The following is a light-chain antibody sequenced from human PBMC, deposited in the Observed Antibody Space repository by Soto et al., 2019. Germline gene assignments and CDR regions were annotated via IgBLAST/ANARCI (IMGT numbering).Light chain of an antibody. J-gene: IGKJ4*01. V-gene: IGKV2-28*01. Sequence: IVMTQSPLSLPVTPGEPAVIFGRPSKSLLHSNGYTYLDWYLQKPGQSPQLLIYLGYNRASGVTDRFSGSGSGTDFTLKISRVEAEDVGVYYCMQALQTPLTFGEGTKVDIK. CDR3: MQALQTPLT. CDR2: LGY. CDR1: KSLLHSNGYTY.